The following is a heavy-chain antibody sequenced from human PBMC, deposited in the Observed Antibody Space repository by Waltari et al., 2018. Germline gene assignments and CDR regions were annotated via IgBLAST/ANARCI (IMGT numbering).Heavy chain of an antibody. D-gene: IGHD2-2*01. CDR1: GGSFSGYY. CDR2: INHSGST. Sequence: QVQLQQWGAGLLKPSETLSLTCAVYGGSFSGYYWSWIRQPPGKGLEWIGEINHSGSTNDNPSLKSRVTISVDTSKNQFSLKLSSVTAADTAVYYCARGQPYHATNWFDPWGQGTLVTVSS. J-gene: IGHJ5*02. CDR3: ARGQPYHATNWFDP. V-gene: IGHV4-34*01.